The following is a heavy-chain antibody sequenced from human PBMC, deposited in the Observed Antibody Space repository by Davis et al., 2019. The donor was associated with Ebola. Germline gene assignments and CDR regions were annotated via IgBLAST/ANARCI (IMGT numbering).Heavy chain of an antibody. CDR2: ISSSSSTI. CDR3: VRGGSSPFGY. D-gene: IGHD6-6*01. CDR1: GFTFSSYS. J-gene: IGHJ4*02. Sequence: GESLKISCAASGFTFSSYSMNWVRQAPGKGLEWVSYISSSSSTIYYADSVKGRFTISRDNAKNSLYLQMNSLRAEDTAVYYCVRGGSSPFGYWGQGTLVTVSS. V-gene: IGHV3-48*01.